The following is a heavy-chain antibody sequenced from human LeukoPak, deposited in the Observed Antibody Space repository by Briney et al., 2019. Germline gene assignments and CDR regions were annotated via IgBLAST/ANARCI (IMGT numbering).Heavy chain of an antibody. CDR3: ATGGDYGDYVWFDP. CDR1: GYTLTELS. Sequence: ASVKVSCKVSGYTLTELSMHWVRQAPGKGLEWMGGLDPEDGETIYAQKFQGRVTMTEDTSTDTAYMELSSLRSEDTAVYYCATGGDYGDYVWFDPWGQGTLVTVSS. CDR2: LDPEDGET. V-gene: IGHV1-24*01. D-gene: IGHD4-17*01. J-gene: IGHJ5*02.